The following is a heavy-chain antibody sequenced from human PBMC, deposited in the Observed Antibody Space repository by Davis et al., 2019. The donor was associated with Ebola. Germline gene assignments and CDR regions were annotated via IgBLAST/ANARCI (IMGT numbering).Heavy chain of an antibody. Sequence: GESLNISCAPSGFTFSSYGMHWVREGPGTGLEWVAVISYDGSKRYYGDSVKGRFTISRDDSKSTVYLQLNNLRAEGSAFYYCAKDRSRCTGDGCYGADYWGQGTLVTVS. D-gene: IGHD2-15*01. CDR1: GFTFSSYG. V-gene: IGHV3-30*18. CDR2: ISYDGSKR. CDR3: AKDRSRCTGDGCYGADY. J-gene: IGHJ4*02.